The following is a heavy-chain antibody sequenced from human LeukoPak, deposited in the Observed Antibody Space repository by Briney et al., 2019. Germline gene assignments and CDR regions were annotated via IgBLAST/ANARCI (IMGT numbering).Heavy chain of an antibody. J-gene: IGHJ4*02. CDR1: GFTVSSNY. CDR3: AKYRIVGYYDSSGIDY. D-gene: IGHD3-22*01. V-gene: IGHV3-53*01. CDR2: IYSGGST. Sequence: GGSLRLSCAASGFTVSSNYMSWVRQAPGKGLEWVSVIYSGGSTYYADSVKGRFTISRDNSKNTLYLQMSSLRAEDTAIYYCAKYRIVGYYDSSGIDYWGQGTLVTVSS.